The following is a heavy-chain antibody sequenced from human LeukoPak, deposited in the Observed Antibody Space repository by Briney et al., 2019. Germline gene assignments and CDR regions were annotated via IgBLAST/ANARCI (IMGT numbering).Heavy chain of an antibody. CDR3: ARGGSGYYYDSSGYGFDY. CDR2: IIPIFGTA. V-gene: IGHV1-69*13. D-gene: IGHD3-22*01. Sequence: GASVKVSCKASGGTFSSYAISWVRQAPGQGLEWMGGIIPIFGTANYAQKFQGRVTITADESTSTAYMELSSLRSEDTAVYYCARGGSGYYYDSSGYGFDYWGQGTLVTVSS. J-gene: IGHJ4*02. CDR1: GGTFSSYA.